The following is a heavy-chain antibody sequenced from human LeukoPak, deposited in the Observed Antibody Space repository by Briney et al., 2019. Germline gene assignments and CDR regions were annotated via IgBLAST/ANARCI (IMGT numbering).Heavy chain of an antibody. D-gene: IGHD3-3*01. CDR1: GFTVSDNF. J-gene: IGHJ6*03. V-gene: IGHV3-53*01. CDR2: IDSGGNT. CDR3: AKEGSVRFLEWPHYYYYMDV. Sequence: GGSLRLSCAASGFTVSDNFMSWVRQAPGKGLEWVSVIDSGGNTYYADSVKGRFTVSRDDSKNTLYPQMNSLRAEDTAVYYCAKEGSVRFLEWPHYYYYMDVWGKGTTVTVSS.